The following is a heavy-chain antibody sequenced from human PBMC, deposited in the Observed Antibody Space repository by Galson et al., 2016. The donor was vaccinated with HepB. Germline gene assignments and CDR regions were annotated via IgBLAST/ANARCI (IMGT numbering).Heavy chain of an antibody. J-gene: IGHJ4*02. CDR1: GFTFSTYG. CDR3: AKARGSGTQYNGHFNY. Sequence: SLRLSCAASGFTFSTYGMSWVRQAPGKGLEWVSTISGSGGLTLHADSVKARFSISRDNSKNTLYLQMNSLRGEDTAVYYCAKARGSGTQYNGHFNYRGQGIPVTV. D-gene: IGHD3-10*01. V-gene: IGHV3-23*01. CDR2: ISGSGGLT.